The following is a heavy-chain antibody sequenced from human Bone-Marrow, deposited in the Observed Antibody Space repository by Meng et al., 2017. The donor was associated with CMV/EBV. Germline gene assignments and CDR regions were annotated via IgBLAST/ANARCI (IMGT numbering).Heavy chain of an antibody. CDR1: GGTFNSYA. CDR3: ARVDQWVLTYGMDV. D-gene: IGHD4/OR15-4a*01. Sequence: SGGTFNSYAISWVRQAPGQGLEWMGGIILIFGTPKYAQKFQGRLTITADEATNTVYMELGSLRSEDTAIYFCARVDQWVLTYGMDVWGQGTTVTVSS. V-gene: IGHV1-69*01. J-gene: IGHJ6*02. CDR2: IILIFGTP.